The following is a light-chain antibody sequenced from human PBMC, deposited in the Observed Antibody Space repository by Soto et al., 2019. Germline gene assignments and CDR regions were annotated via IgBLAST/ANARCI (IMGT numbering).Light chain of an antibody. J-gene: IGKJ1*01. V-gene: IGKV3-20*01. CDR1: QSVINSY. CDR3: QQYGISPWT. CDR2: GAS. Sequence: EIVLTQSPGTLSLSPGERATLSCRASQSVINSYLAWYQHKPGQAPRLLIYGASSRATGIPDRFSGSGSGTDFTLNISRLEPEDFAVYYCQQYGISPWTFGQGTKVEIK.